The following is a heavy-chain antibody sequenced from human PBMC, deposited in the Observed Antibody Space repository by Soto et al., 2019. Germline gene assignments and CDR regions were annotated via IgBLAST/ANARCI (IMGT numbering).Heavy chain of an antibody. D-gene: IGHD6-13*01. V-gene: IGHV1-8*01. J-gene: IGHJ5*02. CDR2: MNPNSGNT. Sequence: QVQLVQSGAEVKKPGASVKVSCKASGYTFTSYDINWVRQATGQGLERMGWMNPNSGNTGYAQKFQGRVPMTRNTSISTAYREQSSLRSEDTAVYYCARRHSSSWYRSERNWFDPWGQGTLVTVSS. CDR1: GYTFTSYD. CDR3: ARRHSSSWYRSERNWFDP.